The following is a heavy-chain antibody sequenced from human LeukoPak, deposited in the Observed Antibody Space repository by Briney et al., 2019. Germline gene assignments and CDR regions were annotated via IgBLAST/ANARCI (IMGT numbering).Heavy chain of an antibody. Sequence: PGRSLRLSCAASGFTFDDYAMHWVRHAPGKGLEWVSSISWNSGSIGYADSVKGRFTISRDNAKNALYLQVNSLKPEDMAFYYCAKDAGQQPAGIDYWGQGTLVTVSS. D-gene: IGHD6-13*01. CDR3: AKDAGQQPAGIDY. J-gene: IGHJ4*02. CDR2: ISWNSGSI. V-gene: IGHV3-9*03. CDR1: GFTFDDYA.